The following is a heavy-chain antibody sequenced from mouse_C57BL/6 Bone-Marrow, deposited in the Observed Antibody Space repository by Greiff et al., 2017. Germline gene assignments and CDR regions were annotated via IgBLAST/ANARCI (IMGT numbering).Heavy chain of an antibody. J-gene: IGHJ3*01. D-gene: IGHD2-4*01. V-gene: IGHV14-4*01. Sequence: VQLQQSGAELVRPGASVKLSCTASGFNIKDDYMHWVKQRPEQGLEWIGWIDPENGDTEYASKFQGKAPITADTSSNTAYLQLSSLTSEDTAVYYCTTEDYDGAWFAYWGQGTLVTVSA. CDR2: IDPENGDT. CDR1: GFNIKDDY. CDR3: TTEDYDGAWFAY.